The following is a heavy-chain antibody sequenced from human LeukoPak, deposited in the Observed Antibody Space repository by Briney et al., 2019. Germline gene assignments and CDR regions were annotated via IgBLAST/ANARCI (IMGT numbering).Heavy chain of an antibody. V-gene: IGHV3-23*01. CDR1: GFTFSSYA. CDR2: ISGSGGST. Sequence: GGSLRLSCAASGFTFSSYAMSWVRQAPGEGLEWVSAISGSGGSTYYADSVKGRFTISRDNSKNTLYLQMNSLRAKDTAVYYCAKLKHITIFGVVISDAFDIWGQGTMVTVSS. J-gene: IGHJ3*02. D-gene: IGHD3-3*01. CDR3: AKLKHITIFGVVISDAFDI.